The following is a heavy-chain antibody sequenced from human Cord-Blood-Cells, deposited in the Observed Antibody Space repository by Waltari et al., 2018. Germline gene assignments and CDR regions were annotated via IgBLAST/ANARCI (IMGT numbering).Heavy chain of an antibody. Sequence: EVQLVESGGGLVQPGRSLRLSCAASGFTFDDYAMHLVRQAPGKGLEWVSGISWNSGSIGYADSVKGRFTISRDNAKNSLYLQMNSLRAEDMALYYCAKVAGSGSYFDYWGQGTLVTVSS. V-gene: IGHV3-9*03. CDR2: ISWNSGSI. J-gene: IGHJ4*02. CDR3: AKVAGSGSYFDY. CDR1: GFTFDDYA. D-gene: IGHD1-26*01.